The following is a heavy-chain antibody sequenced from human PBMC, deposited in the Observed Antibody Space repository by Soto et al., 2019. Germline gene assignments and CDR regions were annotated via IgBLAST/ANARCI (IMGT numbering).Heavy chain of an antibody. CDR1: GGSISSSSYY. Sequence: QLQLQESGPGLVKPSETLSLTCTVSGGSISSSSYYWGWIRQPPGKGLEWIGSIYYSGSTYYNPSLKSRVTISVDTSKNQFSLKLSSVTAADTAVYYCARQSSSCGKYFQHWGQGTLDTVSS. CDR2: IYYSGST. V-gene: IGHV4-39*01. D-gene: IGHD6-13*01. CDR3: ARQSSSCGKYFQH. J-gene: IGHJ1*01.